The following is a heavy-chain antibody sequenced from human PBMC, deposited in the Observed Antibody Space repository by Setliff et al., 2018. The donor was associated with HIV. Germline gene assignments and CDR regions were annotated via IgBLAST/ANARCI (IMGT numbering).Heavy chain of an antibody. CDR2: IYHRGST. D-gene: IGHD2-21*01. CDR3: AQMSISASVYFDY. V-gene: IGHV4-38-2*01. J-gene: IGHJ4*02. CDR1: GYSINTAYY. Sequence: PSETLSLTCSVSGYSINTAYYWSWIRQPPGKGLEWIGSIYHRGSTHHNPSLKSRVTFSVDTSNNQFSLRLKSVTAADTAVYFCAQMSISASVYFDYWGQGTLVTVSS.